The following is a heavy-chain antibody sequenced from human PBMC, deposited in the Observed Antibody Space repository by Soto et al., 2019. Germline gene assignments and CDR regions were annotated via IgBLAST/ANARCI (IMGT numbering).Heavy chain of an antibody. CDR1: GFTFSSYS. Sequence: EVQLVESGGGLVKPGGSLRLSCAASGFTFSSYSMHWVRQAPGKGLEWVSSISSSSSYIYYADSVKGRFTISRDNAKNSLYLQMNSLRAEDTAVYYCARDVRGGMDVWGQGTTVTVSS. CDR3: ARDVRGGMDV. J-gene: IGHJ6*02. V-gene: IGHV3-21*01. D-gene: IGHD3-10*02. CDR2: ISSSSSYI.